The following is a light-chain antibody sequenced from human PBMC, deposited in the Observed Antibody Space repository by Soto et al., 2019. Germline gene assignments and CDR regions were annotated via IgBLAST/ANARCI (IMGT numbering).Light chain of an antibody. J-gene: IGLJ1*01. CDR1: SSDVGGYKY. V-gene: IGLV2-14*01. CDR2: EVS. Sequence: QSALTQPASVSGSPGQSITISCTGTSSDVGGYKYVSWYQQHPDKAPKLIIFEVSNRPSGVSNRFSGSKSGNTASLTISGLQAEDEADYYCSSYTSSGTPYVFGSGTKLTVL. CDR3: SSYTSSGTPYV.